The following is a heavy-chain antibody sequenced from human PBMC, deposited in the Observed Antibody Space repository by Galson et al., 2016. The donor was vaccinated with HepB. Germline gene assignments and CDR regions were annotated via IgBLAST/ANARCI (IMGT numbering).Heavy chain of an antibody. Sequence: SLRLSCAASGFTFSIYDMHWVRQAPGSGLEWVSVIGTAGNTYYAASVKGRFTISREDAKNSLFLQMNSLTVGDTAVYYCARDGGYSGYDAYGLDAWGKGTTVTVSS. V-gene: IGHV3-13*01. D-gene: IGHD5-12*01. J-gene: IGHJ6*04. CDR1: GFTFSIYD. CDR2: IGTAGNT. CDR3: ARDGGYSGYDAYGLDA.